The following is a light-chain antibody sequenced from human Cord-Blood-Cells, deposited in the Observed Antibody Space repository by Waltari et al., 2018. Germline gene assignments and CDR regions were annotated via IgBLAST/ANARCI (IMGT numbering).Light chain of an antibody. Sequence: QSALTQPPSASGSPGQSVTISCTGTSSDVGGYNYVSWYQQHPGKAPKLIIDEVSKRPSGVPDRFSGSKSGNTASLTVSGLQAEDEADYYCSSYAGSWVFGGGTKLTVL. CDR1: SSDVGGYNY. CDR2: EVS. J-gene: IGLJ3*02. CDR3: SSYAGSWV. V-gene: IGLV2-8*01.